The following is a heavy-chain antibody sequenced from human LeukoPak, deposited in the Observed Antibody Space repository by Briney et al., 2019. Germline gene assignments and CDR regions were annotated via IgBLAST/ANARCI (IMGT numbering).Heavy chain of an antibody. D-gene: IGHD6-19*01. CDR1: GGTFSSYA. J-gene: IGHJ4*02. Sequence: ASVKVSCTASGGTFSSYAISWVRQAPGQGLEWMGGIIPIFGTANYAQKFQGRVTITADESTSTAHMELSSLRSEDTAMYYCARPLAVAGFDYWGQGTLVTVSS. CDR3: ARPLAVAGFDY. V-gene: IGHV1-69*13. CDR2: IIPIFGTA.